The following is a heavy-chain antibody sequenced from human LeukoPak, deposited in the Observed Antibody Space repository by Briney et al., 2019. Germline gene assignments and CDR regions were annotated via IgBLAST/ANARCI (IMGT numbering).Heavy chain of an antibody. V-gene: IGHV1-18*01. D-gene: IGHD3-3*01. CDR3: ARDLERFLYRSYYFDY. J-gene: IGHJ4*02. Sequence: ASVTVSCKASGYTFTSYGISWVRQAPGQGLEWMGWISAYNGNTNYAQKLQGRDTMTTDTSTSTAYMELRSLRSDDTAVYYCARDLERFLYRSYYFDYWGQGTLVTVSP. CDR1: GYTFTSYG. CDR2: ISAYNGNT.